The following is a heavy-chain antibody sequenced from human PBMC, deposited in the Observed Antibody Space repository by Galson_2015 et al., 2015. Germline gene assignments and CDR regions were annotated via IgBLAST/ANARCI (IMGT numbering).Heavy chain of an antibody. CDR3: ARELGGTYYFDY. CDR2: INPSGAAT. V-gene: IGHV1-46*04. D-gene: IGHD3-10*01. Sequence: SVKVSCKASGYTFTNHFIQWVRQAPGQGLEWVGAINPSGAATFYAQKLQGRVTMTRDTPTSTVYVELSSLGSEDTAVYYCARELGGTYYFDYWGLGTLVTVSS. CDR1: GYTFTNHF. J-gene: IGHJ4*02.